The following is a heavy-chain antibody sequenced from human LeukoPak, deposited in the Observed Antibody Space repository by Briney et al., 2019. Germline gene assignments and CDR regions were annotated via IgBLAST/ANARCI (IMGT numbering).Heavy chain of an antibody. CDR3: ASRYGAYFDY. V-gene: IGHV3-23*01. CDR1: GFTFTNYA. J-gene: IGHJ4*02. Sequence: GGSLRPSCAASGFTFTNYAMNWVRQAPGKGLEWVSTISPSGGDTYYADSVKGRFTISRDNSKNTLYLQMNSLRAEDTAVYYCASRYGAYFDYWGQGTLVTVSS. D-gene: IGHD4-17*01. CDR2: ISPSGGDT.